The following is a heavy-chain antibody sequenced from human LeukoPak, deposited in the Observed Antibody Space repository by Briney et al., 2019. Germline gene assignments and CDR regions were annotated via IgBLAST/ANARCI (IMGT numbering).Heavy chain of an antibody. J-gene: IGHJ6*02. CDR1: GFTFSSYG. D-gene: IGHD6-13*01. CDR2: ISHDGSNK. V-gene: IGHV3-30*18. Sequence: QPGRSLRLSCAASGFTFSSYGMHWVRQAPGKGLEWVAVISHDGSNKYYADSVKGRFTISRDNSKNTVYLQMNSLRPQDTAMYYCAKQQVPRYYGMDAWGQGTTLTVSS. CDR3: AKQQVPRYYGMDA.